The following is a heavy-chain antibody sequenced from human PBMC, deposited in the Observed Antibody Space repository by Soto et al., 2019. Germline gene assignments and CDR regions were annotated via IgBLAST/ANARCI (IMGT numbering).Heavy chain of an antibody. CDR1: GFTVTSSA. V-gene: IGHV1-58*01. Sequence: QMQLVQSGPEVKKPGTSVKVSCKASGFTVTSSAVQWVRQARGQRLEWIGWIVVGSVNPNYAQKFQERVTITRDMSTSTAYMELSSLRSEDTAVYYCAADNYSSGPGGMDVWGQGTTVTVSS. CDR3: AADNYSSGPGGMDV. CDR2: IVVGSVNP. J-gene: IGHJ6*02. D-gene: IGHD6-25*01.